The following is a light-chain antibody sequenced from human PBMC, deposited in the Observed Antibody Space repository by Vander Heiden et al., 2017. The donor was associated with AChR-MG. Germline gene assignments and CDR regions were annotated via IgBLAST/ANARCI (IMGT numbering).Light chain of an antibody. CDR3: HSRGSDGLRLL. Sequence: SSELTQDTTVSVSLGQTVTIRCQGDSLRRFYASWYQQKPGQAPVLVYFDNRQRPSGIPDRFSGSLSGDTSYLTITGAQAEDDADYHCHSRGSDGLRLLFGGGTKLTVL. CDR1: SLRRFY. J-gene: IGLJ2*01. V-gene: IGLV3-19*01. CDR2: DNR.